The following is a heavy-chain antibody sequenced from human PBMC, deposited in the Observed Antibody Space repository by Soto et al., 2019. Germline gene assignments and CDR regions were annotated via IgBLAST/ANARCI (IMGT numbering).Heavy chain of an antibody. J-gene: IGHJ4*02. V-gene: IGHV1-69*12. CDR2: IIPIFGTA. CDR3: ARDGYGITGTEEYYFDY. D-gene: IGHD1-20*01. Sequence: QVQLVQSGAEVKKPGSSVKVSCKASGGTFSSYAISWVRQAPGQGLEWVGGIIPIFGTANYAQKFQGRVTITADESTSTAYMVLSSLRSEDTAVYYWARDGYGITGTEEYYFDYWGQGTMVTVSS. CDR1: GGTFSSYA.